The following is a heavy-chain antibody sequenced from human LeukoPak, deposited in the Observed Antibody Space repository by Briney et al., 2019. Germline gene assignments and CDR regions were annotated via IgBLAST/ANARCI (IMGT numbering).Heavy chain of an antibody. Sequence: SETLSLTCTVSGGSISSYYWSWIRQPPGKGLEWIGYIYYSGSTNYNPSLKSRVTISVDTSKNQFSLKLSSVTAADTAVYYCARHLIPRSGYEPLFDYWGQGTLVTVSS. V-gene: IGHV4-59*08. CDR3: ARHLIPRSGYEPLFDY. D-gene: IGHD3-22*01. CDR2: IYYSGST. J-gene: IGHJ4*02. CDR1: GGSISSYY.